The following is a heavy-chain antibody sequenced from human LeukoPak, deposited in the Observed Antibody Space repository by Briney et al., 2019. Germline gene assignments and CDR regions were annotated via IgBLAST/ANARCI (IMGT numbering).Heavy chain of an antibody. D-gene: IGHD3-22*01. CDR3: ARDSLGPSYYYDSRGLITVHFDY. J-gene: IGHJ4*02. V-gene: IGHV1-69*13. CDR2: IIPIFGTA. CDR1: GGTFSSYA. Sequence: SVKVSCKASGGTFSSYAISWVRQAPGQGLEWMGGIIPIFGTANYAQKFQGRVTITADESTSTAYMELSSLRSEDTAVYYCARDSLGPSYYYDSRGLITVHFDYWGQGTLVTVSS.